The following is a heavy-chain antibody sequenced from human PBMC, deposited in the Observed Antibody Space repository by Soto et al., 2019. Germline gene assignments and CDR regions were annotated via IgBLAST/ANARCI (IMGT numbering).Heavy chain of an antibody. CDR3: VNAIYGSGDYSFAY. CDR1: GFTFSTYA. J-gene: IGHJ4*02. D-gene: IGHD3-10*01. CDR2: ISNGGGSA. Sequence: GGSLRLSCSASGFTFSTYAMHWVRQAPGKGLEYVSAISNGGGSAYSAESVKGRFTSSRDNSKNTLFLQMSSLRTEDTAVYYCVNAIYGSGDYSFAYWGQGTLVTVSS. V-gene: IGHV3-64D*06.